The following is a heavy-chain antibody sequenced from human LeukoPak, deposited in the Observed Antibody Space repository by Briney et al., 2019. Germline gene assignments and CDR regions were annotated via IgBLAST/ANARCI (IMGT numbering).Heavy chain of an antibody. CDR1: GFTFSSYW. J-gene: IGHJ4*02. D-gene: IGHD3-10*01. CDR3: AKGRGGRYYRPFDY. CDR2: INSDGSST. Sequence: GGSLRLSCAASGFTFSSYWMHWVRQAPGKGLVWVSRINSDGSSTSYADSVKGRFTISRDNAKNSLYLQMNSLRAEDTALYYCAKGRGGRYYRPFDYWGQGTLVTVSS. V-gene: IGHV3-74*01.